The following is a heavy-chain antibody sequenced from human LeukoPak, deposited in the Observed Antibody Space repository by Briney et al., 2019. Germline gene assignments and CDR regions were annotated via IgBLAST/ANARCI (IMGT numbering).Heavy chain of an antibody. CDR3: AAEGVGGSTPFDP. CDR1: GFTFSSQV. V-gene: IGHV3-23*01. Sequence: GGSLRLSCAASGFTFSSQVMSWVRRTPGKGLEWVSTINANGDNTFYADSVKGRFTISRDNSKNTMYLQMNSLRAEDTALYYCAAEGVGGSTPFDPWGQGTLVTVSS. J-gene: IGHJ5*02. CDR2: INANGDNT. D-gene: IGHD1-26*01.